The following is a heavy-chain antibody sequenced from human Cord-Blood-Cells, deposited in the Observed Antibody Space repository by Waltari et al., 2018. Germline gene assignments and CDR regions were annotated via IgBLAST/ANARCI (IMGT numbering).Heavy chain of an antibody. Sequence: QVQLVQSGAEVKKPGAAVKVSCKASGYPSTGYYMHWVRQAPGQGLEWMGWINPNSGGTNYAQKFQGRVTMTRDTSISTAYMELSRLRSDDTAVYYCARDSGTGTTKFDFDYWGQGTLVTVSS. CDR1: GYPSTGYY. CDR2: INPNSGGT. D-gene: IGHD1-1*01. V-gene: IGHV1-2*02. CDR3: ARDSGTGTTKFDFDY. J-gene: IGHJ4*02.